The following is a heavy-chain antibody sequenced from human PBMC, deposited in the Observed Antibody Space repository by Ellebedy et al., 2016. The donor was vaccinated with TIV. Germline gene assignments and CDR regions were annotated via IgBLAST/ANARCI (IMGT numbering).Heavy chain of an antibody. Sequence: GGSLRLSXVASGFTFSHYGMFWVRQAPGKGLEWVTLISYDGSNKYHAESVKDRFTISRDNSMNRLYLEMSSLRAEDTAVYYCAKALETATIWDAFDTWGQGTMVTVSS. V-gene: IGHV3-30*13. CDR1: GFTFSHYG. CDR2: ISYDGSNK. D-gene: IGHD5-24*01. J-gene: IGHJ3*02. CDR3: AKALETATIWDAFDT.